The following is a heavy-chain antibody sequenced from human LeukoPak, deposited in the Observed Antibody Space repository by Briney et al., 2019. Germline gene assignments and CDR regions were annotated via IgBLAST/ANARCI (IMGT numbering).Heavy chain of an antibody. J-gene: IGHJ5*02. V-gene: IGHV1-2*02. D-gene: IGHD2-15*01. CDR1: GYTFTGYY. CDR3: ARDRGYCSGGSCYINWFDP. Sequence: ASVKVSCKASGYTFTGYYMHWVRQAPGQGLEWIGWINPNSGGTNYAQKFQGRVTMTRDTSISTAYMELSRLRSDDTAVYYCARDRGYCSGGSCYINWFDPWGQGTLVTVSS. CDR2: INPNSGGT.